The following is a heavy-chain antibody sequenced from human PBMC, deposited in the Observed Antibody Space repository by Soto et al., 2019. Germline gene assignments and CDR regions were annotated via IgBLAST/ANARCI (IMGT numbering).Heavy chain of an antibody. J-gene: IGHJ4*02. CDR2: INAGNGNT. CDR3: ARNLALSHKYYYGSGSPAGLDY. D-gene: IGHD3-10*01. CDR1: GYTFTSYA. Sequence: ASVKVSCKASGYTFTSYAMHWVRQAPGQRLEWMGWINAGNGNTKYSQKFQGRVTITRDTSASTAYMELSSLRSEDTAVYYCARNLALSHKYYYGSGSPAGLDYWGQ. V-gene: IGHV1-3*01.